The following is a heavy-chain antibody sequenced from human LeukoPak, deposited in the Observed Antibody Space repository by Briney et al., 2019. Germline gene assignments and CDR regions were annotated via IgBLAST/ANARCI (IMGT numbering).Heavy chain of an antibody. CDR2: IYYSGTT. J-gene: IGHJ4*02. Sequence: SEILSLTCTVSGGSVRSGSYYWSWIRQPAGKGLEWIGYIYYSGTTNYNPSLKSRVTISVDTSKNQFSLKLTSVTAADTAVYYCARGSYCSGGTCYALYFDYWGQGTLVTVSS. D-gene: IGHD2-15*01. V-gene: IGHV4-61*01. CDR3: ARGSYCSGGTCYALYFDY. CDR1: GGSVRSGSYY.